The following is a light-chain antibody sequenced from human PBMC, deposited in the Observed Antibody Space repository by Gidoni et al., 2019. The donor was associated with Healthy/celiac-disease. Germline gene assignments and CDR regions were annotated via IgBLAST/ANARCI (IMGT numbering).Light chain of an antibody. CDR2: DAS. Sequence: DIQMTQSPSSLSASVGDRVTITCQASQDISNYLNWYQQKPGKAPKLLIYDASNLKTGVPSRFSGSGSGTDFNFTISSLQPEDIATYYCQQYDNLPFGGGTKVEIK. V-gene: IGKV1-33*01. CDR3: QQYDNLP. J-gene: IGKJ4*01. CDR1: QDISNY.